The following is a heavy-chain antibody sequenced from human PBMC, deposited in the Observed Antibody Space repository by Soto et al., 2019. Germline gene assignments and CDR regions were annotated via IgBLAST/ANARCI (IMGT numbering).Heavy chain of an antibody. CDR1: GGSISSSSYH. CDR3: ARQLYCSGGSCYSRAFDI. V-gene: IGHV4-39*01. CDR2: VFYGGST. Sequence: QLQLQESGPGLVKPSETLSLTCTVSGGSISSSSYHWAWIRQPPGKGLEWIGTVFYGGSTYHNPSLMSRVTISVETSKKQFSLKLTSGTAADTAVYLFARQLYCSGGSCYSRAFDIWGQGTMVTVSS. D-gene: IGHD2-15*01. J-gene: IGHJ3*02.